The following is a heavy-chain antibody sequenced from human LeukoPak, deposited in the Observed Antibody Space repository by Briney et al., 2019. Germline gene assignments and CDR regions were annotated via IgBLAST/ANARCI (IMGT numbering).Heavy chain of an antibody. Sequence: SETLSLTCTVSGGSISSYYWSWIRRPPGKGLEWIGYIYYSGSTNYNPSLQSRVTISVDTSKNQFSLKLSSVTAAGTAVYYCARDRGGYGSDYLDYWGQGTLVTVSS. CDR3: ARDRGGYGSDYLDY. V-gene: IGHV4-59*01. D-gene: IGHD5-12*01. J-gene: IGHJ4*02. CDR2: IYYSGST. CDR1: GGSISSYY.